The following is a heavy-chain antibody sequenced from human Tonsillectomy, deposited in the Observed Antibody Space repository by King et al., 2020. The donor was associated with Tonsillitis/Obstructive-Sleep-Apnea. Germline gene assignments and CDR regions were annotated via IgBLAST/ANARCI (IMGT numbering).Heavy chain of an antibody. Sequence: QLVQSGAEVKKPGASVKVSCKASGYTFTGYYLHWVRQAPGQGLEWMGRINPNSGVTNYAQKFQGRVTMTRDTSITTAYMEVSRLRSDDTAEYYCATDPDAFDIWGQGTMVTVSS. CDR1: GYTFTGYY. CDR2: INPNSGVT. J-gene: IGHJ3*02. CDR3: ATDPDAFDI. V-gene: IGHV1-2*06.